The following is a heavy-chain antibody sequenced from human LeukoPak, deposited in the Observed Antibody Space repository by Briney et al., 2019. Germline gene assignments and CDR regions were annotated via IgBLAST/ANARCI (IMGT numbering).Heavy chain of an antibody. CDR3: ATYSSSWYYFDY. V-gene: IGHV3-23*01. D-gene: IGHD6-13*01. CDR1: GFTFSSYA. CDR2: ISGSGGST. J-gene: IGHJ4*02. Sequence: GGSLRLSCAASGFTFSSYAMSWVRQAPGKGLEWVSAISGSGGSTYYADSVKGRFTISRDNSKNTLYLQMNSLRAEDTAVYYCATYSSSWYYFDYWGQGTLVTVSS.